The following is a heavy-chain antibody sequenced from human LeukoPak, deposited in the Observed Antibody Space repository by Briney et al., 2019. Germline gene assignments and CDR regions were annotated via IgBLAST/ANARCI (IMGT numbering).Heavy chain of an antibody. J-gene: IGHJ4*02. D-gene: IGHD6-13*01. Sequence: GGSLRLSCAASGFTFSTYNMNWVRQPPGKGMEWVSSISASSSYTNYADSMKGRFTISRDNATNSPYMQMNSQMTKDTAINDQARAYSSSWYFVYWGQGTLVTVSS. CDR2: ISASSSYT. V-gene: IGHV3-21*01. CDR1: GFTFSTYN. CDR3: ARAYSSSWYFVY.